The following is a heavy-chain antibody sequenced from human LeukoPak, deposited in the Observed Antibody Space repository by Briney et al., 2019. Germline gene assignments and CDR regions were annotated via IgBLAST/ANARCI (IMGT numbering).Heavy chain of an antibody. CDR3: AKDPFRPGSSSSH. CDR2: ISGSGGST. CDR1: GFTFSSYA. J-gene: IGHJ4*02. Sequence: GGSLRLSCAASGFTFSSYATSWVRQAPGKGLEWVSAISGSGGSTYYADSVKGRFTTSRDNSKNTLYLQMNSLRAEDTAVYYCAKDPFRPGSSSSHWGQGTLVTVSS. D-gene: IGHD6-6*01. V-gene: IGHV3-23*01.